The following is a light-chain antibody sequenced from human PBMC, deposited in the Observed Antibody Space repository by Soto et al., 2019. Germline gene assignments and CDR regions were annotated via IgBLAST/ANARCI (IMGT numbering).Light chain of an antibody. CDR3: QVWDSSSDHPG. V-gene: IGLV3-21*04. Sequence: SYELTQPPSVSVSPGKTDRITCGGNNIGSKSVNWYQQKPGQAPVLVIYYDSDRPSGIPERFSGSNSGNTATLTISRVEAGDEADYYCQVWDSSSDHPGFGGGTKLTVL. J-gene: IGLJ2*01. CDR2: YDS. CDR1: NIGSKS.